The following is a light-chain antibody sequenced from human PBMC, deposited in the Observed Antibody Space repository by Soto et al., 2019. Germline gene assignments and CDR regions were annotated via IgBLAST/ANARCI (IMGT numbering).Light chain of an antibody. Sequence: DIQMTQSPSSLSASVGARVTITCRASQGINIYLAWYKQKAGKVPKLLIYDASTLQAGVPSRFSGSGSGTDFTLTISGLQPEDVATYYCQKYNGAPLTFGGGTKVEI. J-gene: IGKJ4*01. CDR3: QKYNGAPLT. CDR2: DAS. V-gene: IGKV1-27*01. CDR1: QGINIY.